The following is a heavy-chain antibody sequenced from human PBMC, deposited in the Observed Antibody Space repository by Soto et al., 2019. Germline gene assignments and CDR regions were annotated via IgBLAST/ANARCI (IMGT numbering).Heavy chain of an antibody. Sequence: PSATLSLTCTVSAGSLSSGSYYWSWLRNPPGKGLECIGYIYYSGSTNYNPSLKSRVTISVDTSKNQFSLKLSSVTAADTAVYYCARLFMGYCSGGSCHIYTFDYWGQRTLVTVSS. CDR2: IYYSGST. CDR3: ARLFMGYCSGGSCHIYTFDY. CDR1: AGSLSSGSYY. V-gene: IGHV4-61*01. J-gene: IGHJ4*02. D-gene: IGHD2-15*01.